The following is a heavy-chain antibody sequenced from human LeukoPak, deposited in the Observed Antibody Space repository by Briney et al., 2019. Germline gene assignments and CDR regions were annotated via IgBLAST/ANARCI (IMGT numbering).Heavy chain of an antibody. D-gene: IGHD4-17*01. CDR2: INPDGSDK. CDR3: AKLPYGDYNHH. CDR1: GFTFSRQW. V-gene: IGHV3-7*05. Sequence: GGSLRPSCAASGFTFSRQWMSWVRQAPGKGLEWVANINPDGSDKYYVDSVKGRFTISRDNAKSSLYLQMNSLRAEDTAVYYCAKLPYGDYNHHWGQGTLVTVSS. J-gene: IGHJ5*02.